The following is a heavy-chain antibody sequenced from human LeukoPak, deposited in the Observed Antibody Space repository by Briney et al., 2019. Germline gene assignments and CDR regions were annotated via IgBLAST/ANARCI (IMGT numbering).Heavy chain of an antibody. J-gene: IGHJ5*02. CDR3: ARLKWELISWFDL. CDR2: IYYSGST. Sequence: SETLSLTCSVSGGSISSYYWSWIRQPPGKGLEWIGYIYYSGSTNYNPSPKSRVTISVDTSKNQFSLKLSSVTAADTAVYYCARLKWELISWFDLWGQGTLVTVSS. D-gene: IGHD1-26*01. V-gene: IGHV4-59*08. CDR1: GGSISSYY.